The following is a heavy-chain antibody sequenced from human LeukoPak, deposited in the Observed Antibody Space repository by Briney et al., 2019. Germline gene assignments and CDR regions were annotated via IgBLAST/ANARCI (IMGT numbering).Heavy chain of an antibody. V-gene: IGHV1-18*01. D-gene: IGHD6-19*01. CDR2: ISANNGNT. J-gene: IGHJ4*02. Sequence: GESLKVSCKASGYTFTSYGITWVRQAPGQGLEWMGWISANNGNTNYALKLQGRVTMTTDTSTSTAYMELRSLRSDDTAVYYCARDLLPGIAVAGFGFYWGQGTLVTVSS. CDR3: ARDLLPGIAVAGFGFY. CDR1: GYTFTSYG.